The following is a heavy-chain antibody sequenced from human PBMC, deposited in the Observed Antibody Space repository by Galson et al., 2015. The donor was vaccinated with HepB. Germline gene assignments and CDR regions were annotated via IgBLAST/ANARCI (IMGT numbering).Heavy chain of an antibody. D-gene: IGHD3-22*01. CDR1: GGSISSGDYY. V-gene: IGHV4-30-4*01. CDR2: IYYSGST. J-gene: IGHJ3*02. CDR3: ARGDYYDSSGYYYWSSGAFAI. Sequence: TLSLTCTVSGGSISSGDYYWSWIRQPPGKGLEWIGYIYYSGSTYYNPSLKSRVTISVDTSKNQFSLKLSSVTAADTAVYYCARGDYYDSSGYYYWSSGAFAIWGQGTMVTVSS.